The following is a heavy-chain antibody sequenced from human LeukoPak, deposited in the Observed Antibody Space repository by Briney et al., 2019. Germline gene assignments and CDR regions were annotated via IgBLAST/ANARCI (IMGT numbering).Heavy chain of an antibody. Sequence: SETLSLTCTVSGGSISSYYWSWIRQPPGRGLEWIGYIYYSGSTNYNPSLKSRVTISVDTSKNQFSLKLSSVTAADTAVYYCASSVASGWYNWFDHWGQGTLVTVSS. CDR3: ASSVASGWYNWFDH. J-gene: IGHJ5*02. V-gene: IGHV4-59*01. D-gene: IGHD6-19*01. CDR1: GGSISSYY. CDR2: IYYSGST.